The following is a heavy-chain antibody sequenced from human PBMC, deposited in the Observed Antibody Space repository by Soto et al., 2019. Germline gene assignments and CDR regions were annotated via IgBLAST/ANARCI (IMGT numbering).Heavy chain of an antibody. D-gene: IGHD3-10*01. CDR3: AGYYYGSGPFDP. CDR1: GGSISGGSYY. J-gene: IGHJ5*02. Sequence: SGTLSLTCTVSGGSISGGSYYWGWIRQPPGKGLEWIGSIYYTGSTYYNPSLKSRVTISVDTSKNQFSLKLSSVTAADTAVFYCAGYYYGSGPFDPWGQGTLVTVSS. CDR2: IYYTGST. V-gene: IGHV4-39*01.